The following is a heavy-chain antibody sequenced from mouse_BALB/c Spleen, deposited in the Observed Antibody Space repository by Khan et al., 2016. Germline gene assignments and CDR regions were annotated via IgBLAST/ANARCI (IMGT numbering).Heavy chain of an antibody. CDR2: ISSGGSYT. V-gene: IGHV5-9-4*01. CDR3: ARAYSPY. D-gene: IGHD2-12*01. CDR1: GFTFSSYA. J-gene: IGHJ3*01. Sequence: EVELVESGGGLVKPGGSLKLSCAASGFTFSSYAMSWVRQSPEKRLEWVAEISSGGSYTYYPDTVTGRFTISRDNAKNTLYLEMSSLRSEDTAMYYGARAYSPYWGQGTLVTVSA.